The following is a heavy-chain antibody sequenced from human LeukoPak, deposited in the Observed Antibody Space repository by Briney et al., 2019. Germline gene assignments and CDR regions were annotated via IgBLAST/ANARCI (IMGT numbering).Heavy chain of an antibody. CDR3: AGVDGDYYYYYGMDV. Sequence: ASVKVSCKASGYTFTGYYMHWVRQAPGQGLEWMGWINPNSGGTNYAQKFQGRVTMTRDTSISTAYMELSRLRSDDTAVYYCAGVDGDYYYYYGMDVWGQGTTVTVSS. CDR1: GYTFTGYY. D-gene: IGHD4-17*01. V-gene: IGHV1-2*02. J-gene: IGHJ6*02. CDR2: INPNSGGT.